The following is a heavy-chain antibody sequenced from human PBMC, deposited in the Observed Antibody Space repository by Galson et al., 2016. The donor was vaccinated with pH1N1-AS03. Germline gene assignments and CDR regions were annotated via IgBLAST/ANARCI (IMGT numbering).Heavy chain of an antibody. CDR1: GYTFTRYY. D-gene: IGHD3-10*01. J-gene: IGHJ4*02. V-gene: IGHV1-46*01. CDR3: VAYGSGTQAYFDY. CDR2: IDPSGGGT. Sequence: SVKVSCKASGYTFTRYYMHWVRQAPGQGLEWMGVIDPSGGGTTYAQKFHGRVTMTRDTSTTTAHMELSSLRSEDTAIYYCVAYGSGTQAYFDYWGQGTLVTVSP.